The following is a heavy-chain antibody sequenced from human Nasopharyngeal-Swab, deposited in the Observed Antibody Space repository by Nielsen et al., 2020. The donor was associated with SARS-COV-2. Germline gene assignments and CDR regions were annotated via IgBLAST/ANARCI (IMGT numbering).Heavy chain of an antibody. D-gene: IGHD1-1*01. CDR1: GGSVSSGSYY. Sequence: SETLSLTCTVSGGSVSSGSYYWSWIRQPPGKGLEWIGSIYHSGSTYYNPSLKSRVTISVDTSKNQFSLKLSSVTAADTAVYYCARHGFRQLERFLMAFDIWGQGTMVTVSS. J-gene: IGHJ3*02. CDR3: ARHGFRQLERFLMAFDI. CDR2: IYHSGST. V-gene: IGHV4-39*01.